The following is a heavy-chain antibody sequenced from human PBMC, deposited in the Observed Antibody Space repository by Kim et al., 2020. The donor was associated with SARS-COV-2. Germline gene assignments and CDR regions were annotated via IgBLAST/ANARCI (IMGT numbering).Heavy chain of an antibody. Sequence: ASVKVSCKASGYTFTSYYIHWVRQAPGQGLEWMGIINPRGGSTTYAQKFQGRVTMTRDKSTSTVYMELSSLRSEDTAVYYCARDPSGSPSTSGYYYAMDVWGQGTTVTVSS. J-gene: IGHJ6*02. CDR3: ARDPSGSPSTSGYYYAMDV. V-gene: IGHV1-46*01. D-gene: IGHD3-10*01. CDR2: INPRGGST. CDR1: GYTFTSYY.